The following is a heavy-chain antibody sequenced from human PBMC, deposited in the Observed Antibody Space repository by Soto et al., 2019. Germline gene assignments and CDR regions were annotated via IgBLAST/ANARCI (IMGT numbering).Heavy chain of an antibody. D-gene: IGHD2-2*01. Sequence: QVQLVQSAAEVKKPGSSVKISCKASGDTFINYSFSWMRQAPRQGLEWMGGIVPMSGGPNSAEKFHDRLTFTAHQSTGTVPMQLSSLTSDDTAVYYCARVGIRLIPADLGGGYHFQGLDVWGQGTNVTVS. V-gene: IGHV1-69*01. CDR1: GDTFINYS. CDR3: ARVGIRLIPADLGGGYHFQGLDV. J-gene: IGHJ6*02. CDR2: IVPMSGGP.